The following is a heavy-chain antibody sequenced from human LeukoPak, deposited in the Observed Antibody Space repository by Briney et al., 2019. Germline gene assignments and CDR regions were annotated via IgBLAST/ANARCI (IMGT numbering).Heavy chain of an antibody. CDR2: IIPIFGTA. J-gene: IGHJ4*02. CDR3: ARAPEGIRVAGQRYYFDY. D-gene: IGHD6-19*01. CDR1: GDTFSSYA. Sequence: SVKVSCKASGDTFSSYAISWVRQAPGQGLEWMGGIIPIFGTANYAQKFQGRVTITADESTSTAYMELSSLRSEDTAVYYCARAPEGIRVAGQRYYFDYWGQGTLVTVSS. V-gene: IGHV1-69*13.